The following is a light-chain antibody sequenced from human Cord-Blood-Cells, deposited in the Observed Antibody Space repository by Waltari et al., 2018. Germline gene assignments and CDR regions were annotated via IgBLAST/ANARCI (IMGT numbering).Light chain of an antibody. J-gene: IGLJ1*01. CDR1: SSDVGSYNL. CDR2: EGS. Sequence: QSVLTQPASVSGSPGQSITISCTGTSSDVGSYNLVSWYKQHPGKAPKLMIYEGSKRPPGVSNRFSGSKSGNTASLTIAGLQAEDEADYYCCSYAGSSTFIFGTGTKVTVL. V-gene: IGLV2-23*03. CDR3: CSYAGSSTFI.